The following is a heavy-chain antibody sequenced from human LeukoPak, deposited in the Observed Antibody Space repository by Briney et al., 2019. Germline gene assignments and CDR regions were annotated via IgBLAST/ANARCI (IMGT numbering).Heavy chain of an antibody. Sequence: GGSLRLSCAASGFTFSSYGMHWVRQAPGKGLEWVAVISYDGSNKYYADSVKGRFTVSRDNSKNTLYLQMNSLRVEDTAVYYCAKEGVEMATISFYYYYYMDVWGKGTTVTVSS. V-gene: IGHV3-30*18. CDR2: ISYDGSNK. D-gene: IGHD5-24*01. CDR3: AKEGVEMATISFYYYYYMDV. CDR1: GFTFSSYG. J-gene: IGHJ6*03.